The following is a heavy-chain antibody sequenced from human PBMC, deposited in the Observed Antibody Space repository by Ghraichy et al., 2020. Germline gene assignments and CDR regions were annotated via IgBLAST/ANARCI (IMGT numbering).Heavy chain of an antibody. CDR3: AAEVVVITRQDAFDI. V-gene: IGHV3-66*02. CDR1: GFTVSSNY. D-gene: IGHD3-22*01. J-gene: IGHJ3*02. CDR2: IYSGGST. Sequence: GGSLRLSCAASGFTVSSNYMSWVRQAPGKGLEWVSVIYSGGSTYYADSVKGRFTISRDNSKNTLYLQMNSLRAEDTAVYYCAAEVVVITRQDAFDIWGQGTMVTVSS.